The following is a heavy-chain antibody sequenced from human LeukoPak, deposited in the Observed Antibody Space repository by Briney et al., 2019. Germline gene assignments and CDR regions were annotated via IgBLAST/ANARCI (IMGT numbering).Heavy chain of an antibody. Sequence: SETLSLTCTVSGGSISSYYWSWIRQPPGKGLEWIGDVYYSGSTYYNPSLKSRVTISLDTSNNQFSLKLNSVTAADTAVYYCARHLDITIFAVVTAPYMDVWGKGTTVTVSS. CDR1: GGSISSYY. J-gene: IGHJ6*03. V-gene: IGHV4-59*04. CDR2: VYYSGST. CDR3: ARHLDITIFAVVTAPYMDV. D-gene: IGHD3-3*01.